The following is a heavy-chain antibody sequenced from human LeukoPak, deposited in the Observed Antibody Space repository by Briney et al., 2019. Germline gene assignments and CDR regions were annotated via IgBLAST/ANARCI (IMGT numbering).Heavy chain of an antibody. D-gene: IGHD2-21*02. CDR1: GYSFTSYW. J-gene: IGHJ4*02. CDR2: IYPGDSDT. CDR3: ARSPCGGDCYSRLGY. V-gene: IGHV5-51*01. Sequence: GESLKISCKGSGYSFTSYWIGWVRQMPGKGLEWMGIIYPGDSDTRYSPSFQGQVTISADKSISTAYLQWSSLKASDTAMYYCARSPCGGDCYSRLGYWGQGTLVTVSS.